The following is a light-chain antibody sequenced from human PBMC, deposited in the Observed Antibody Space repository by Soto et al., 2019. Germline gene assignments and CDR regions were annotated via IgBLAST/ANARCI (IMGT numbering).Light chain of an antibody. CDR3: CSYADSSTLV. CDR2: EVT. CDR1: SSDVGSYNL. Sequence: QSVLTQPASVSGSPGQSITISCTGTSSDVGSYNLVSWYQQHPGKAPKLMIYEVTARPSGVSYRFSGSKSGNTASLTISGLQAEDEADYYCCSYADSSTLVFGGGTKLTVL. J-gene: IGLJ2*01. V-gene: IGLV2-23*02.